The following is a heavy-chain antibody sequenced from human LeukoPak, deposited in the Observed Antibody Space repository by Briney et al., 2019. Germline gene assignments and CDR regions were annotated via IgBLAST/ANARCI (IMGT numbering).Heavy chain of an antibody. CDR2: LSSSGNTI. D-gene: IGHD2-2*01. CDR1: GFTLSDYY. Sequence: PGGALGISRAGPGFTLSDYYISWIRPAPGKGGGWGSYLSSSGNTISYADSVKGRFTISRDNAKNSLYLQMNSLRAEDTAVYYCARGRVPAAYYYYYYYMDVWGKGTTVTVSS. V-gene: IGHV3-11*04. CDR3: ARGRVPAAYYYYYYYMDV. J-gene: IGHJ6*03.